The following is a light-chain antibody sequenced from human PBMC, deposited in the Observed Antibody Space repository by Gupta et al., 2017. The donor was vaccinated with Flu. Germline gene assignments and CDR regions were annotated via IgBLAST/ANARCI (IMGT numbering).Light chain of an antibody. CDR3: SSYTTTITRV. CDR1: SSDVGVFND. Sequence: HSALPPPASVSGSPGQAITISCTGTSSDVGVFNDVSWYQQHPGKAPKLIIYEVTHRPSGVSNRFSGSKSGNTASLTISGLQAEDEADYYCSSYTTTITRVFGGGTKLTVL. V-gene: IGLV2-14*01. J-gene: IGLJ3*02. CDR2: EVT.